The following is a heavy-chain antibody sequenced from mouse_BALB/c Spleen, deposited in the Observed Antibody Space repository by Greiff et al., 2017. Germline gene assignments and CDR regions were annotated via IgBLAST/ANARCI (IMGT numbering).Heavy chain of an antibody. Sequence: EVQLQQSGAELVKPGASVKLSCTASGFNINDYYMHWVKQRPEQGLEWIGWIDPENGTTIYDPKFQGKASITADTSSNTAYLQLSSLTSEDTAVYYCARLGPGFDVWGAGTTVTVSA. D-gene: IGHD4-1*01. CDR3: ARLGPGFDV. CDR2: IDPENGTT. J-gene: IGHJ1*01. V-gene: IGHV14-1*02. CDR1: GFNINDYY.